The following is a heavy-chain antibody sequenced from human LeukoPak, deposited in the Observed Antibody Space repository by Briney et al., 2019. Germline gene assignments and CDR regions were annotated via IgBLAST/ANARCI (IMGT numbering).Heavy chain of an antibody. J-gene: IGHJ3*02. CDR1: GFLLRSYC. Sequence: GGSLSLFCGACGFLLRSYCTHGVRHATGEGLVWVSRMNSGGCNTICGDSVKARFTLHRDNPKNTLYAKMHSLRAEDTAVYYCARGDTAMATYDFDIWGQGTMVTVSS. D-gene: IGHD5-18*01. CDR3: ARGDTAMATYDFDI. V-gene: IGHV3-74*01. CDR2: MNSGGCNT.